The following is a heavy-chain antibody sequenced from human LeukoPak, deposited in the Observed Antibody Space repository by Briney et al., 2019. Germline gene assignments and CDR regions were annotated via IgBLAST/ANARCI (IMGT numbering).Heavy chain of an antibody. V-gene: IGHV4-59*12. Sequence: SETLSLTCTVSGGSISSYYWSWIRQPPGKGLEWIGYIYYSGSTNYNPSLKSRVTISVDTSKNQFSLKLSSVTAADTAVYYCARGDGYNSDYWGPGTLVTVSS. CDR1: GGSISSYY. CDR2: IYYSGST. J-gene: IGHJ4*02. CDR3: ARGDGYNSDY. D-gene: IGHD5-24*01.